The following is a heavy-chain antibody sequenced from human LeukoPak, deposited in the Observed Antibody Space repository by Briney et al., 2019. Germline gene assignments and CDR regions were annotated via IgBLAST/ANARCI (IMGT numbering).Heavy chain of an antibody. Sequence: SETLSLTCTVSGGSISSSSYYWGWIRQPPGKGLEWIGEINHSGSTNYNPSLKSRVTISVDTSKNQFSLKLSSVTAADTAVYYCARIGFLDAFDIWGQGTMVTVSS. CDR3: ARIGFLDAFDI. CDR2: INHSGST. CDR1: GGSISSSSYY. J-gene: IGHJ3*02. D-gene: IGHD3-3*02. V-gene: IGHV4-39*07.